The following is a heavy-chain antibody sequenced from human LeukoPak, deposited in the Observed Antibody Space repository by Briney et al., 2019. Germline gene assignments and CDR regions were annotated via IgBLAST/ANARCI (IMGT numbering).Heavy chain of an antibody. V-gene: IGHV1-8*01. J-gene: IGHJ6*02. CDR1: GYTFTSYD. Sequence: ASVKVSCKASGYTFTSYDINWVRQATGQGLEWMGWMNPNSGNTGYAQKFQGRVTMTRNTSISTAYMELSSLRSEDTAVYYCARTALWFGELIPNPGMDVWGQGTTVTVSS. CDR2: MNPNSGNT. CDR3: ARTALWFGELIPNPGMDV. D-gene: IGHD3-10*01.